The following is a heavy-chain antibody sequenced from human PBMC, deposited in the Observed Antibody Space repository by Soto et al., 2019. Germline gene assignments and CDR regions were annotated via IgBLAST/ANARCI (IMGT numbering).Heavy chain of an antibody. D-gene: IGHD2-15*01. CDR2: ISYDGSNK. V-gene: IGHV3-30*18. J-gene: IGHJ4*02. CDR1: GFTFSSYG. Sequence: GGSLRLSCAASGFTFSSYGMHWVRQAPGKGLEWVAVISYDGSNKYYADSVKGRFTISRDNSKNTLYLQMNSLRAEDTAVYYCAKDRRKVVVAAPFDYWGQGTLVTVSS. CDR3: AKDRRKVVVAAPFDY.